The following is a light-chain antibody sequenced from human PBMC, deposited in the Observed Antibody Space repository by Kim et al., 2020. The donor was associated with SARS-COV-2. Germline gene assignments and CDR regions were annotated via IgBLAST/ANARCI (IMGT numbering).Light chain of an antibody. CDR3: QAWDSSTHNYV. V-gene: IGLV3-1*01. CDR2: QDN. Sequence: PRKTASITFEGYKWGEKYVSWYPQKPGQAPVVVIYQDNQRPAGIPGRFSGSTAGNTATLTISGTQAMDAADYYCQAWDSSTHNYVFGAGTKVTVL. J-gene: IGLJ1*01. CDR1: KWGEKY.